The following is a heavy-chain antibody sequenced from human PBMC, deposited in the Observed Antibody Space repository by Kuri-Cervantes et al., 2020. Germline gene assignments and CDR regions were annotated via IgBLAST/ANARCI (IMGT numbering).Heavy chain of an antibody. CDR1: GGSISSYY. V-gene: IGHV4-59*12. Sequence: SETLSLTCTVSGGSISSYYWSWIRQPPGKGLEWIGYIYYSGSTNYNPSLKSRVTISVDTSKNQFSLKLSSVTAVDTAVYYCARNKGFGELGGFDPWGQGTLVTVSS. D-gene: IGHD3-10*01. CDR3: ARNKGFGELGGFDP. CDR2: IYYSGST. J-gene: IGHJ5*02.